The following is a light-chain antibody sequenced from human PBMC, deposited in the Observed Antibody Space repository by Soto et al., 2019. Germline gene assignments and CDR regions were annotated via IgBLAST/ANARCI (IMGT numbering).Light chain of an antibody. CDR2: AAS. Sequence: DIQMTQSPASLSASVGDRFTIACRASQTISSYLNWYQKKPGKAPTLLIYAASTLQSGVPSRFSGSRSGTDFTLTISSLQPEDFASYYCQQSSRTPWTFGQGTKVDI. CDR3: QQSSRTPWT. J-gene: IGKJ1*01. V-gene: IGKV1-39*01. CDR1: QTISSY.